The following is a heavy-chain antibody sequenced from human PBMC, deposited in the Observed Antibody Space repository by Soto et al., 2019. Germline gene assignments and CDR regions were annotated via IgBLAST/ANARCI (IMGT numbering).Heavy chain of an antibody. CDR3: ARGPAYSSSWYGQGN. D-gene: IGHD6-13*01. Sequence: QVQLQQWGAGLLKPSETLSLTCAVYGGSFSGYYWSWIRQPPGKGLEWIGEINHSGSTNYNPSLKSRVTISVDTSKNQFSLKLSSVTAAETAVYYCARGPAYSSSWYGQGNWGQGTLVTVSS. V-gene: IGHV4-34*01. J-gene: IGHJ4*02. CDR1: GGSFSGYY. CDR2: INHSGST.